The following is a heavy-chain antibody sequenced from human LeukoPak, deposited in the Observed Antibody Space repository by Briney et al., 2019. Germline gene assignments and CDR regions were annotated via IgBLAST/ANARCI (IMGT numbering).Heavy chain of an antibody. Sequence: PGGSLRLSCTASGFTFSTHAMTWVRQAPGKGLEWVSSIGTRSDDTYYADSVKGRFTFSRDNSKNTLYLQMDSLRAKDTAVYYCAKHDYGNFKAYDIWGQGTTVTVSS. J-gene: IGHJ3*02. D-gene: IGHD3-16*01. CDR1: GFTFSTHA. V-gene: IGHV3-23*01. CDR3: AKHDYGNFKAYDI. CDR2: IGTRSDDT.